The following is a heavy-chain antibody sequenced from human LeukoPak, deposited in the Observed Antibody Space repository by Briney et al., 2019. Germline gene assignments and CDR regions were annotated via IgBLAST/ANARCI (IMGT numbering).Heavy chain of an antibody. V-gene: IGHV3-48*01. CDR3: ARDLRTGRIFDY. J-gene: IGHJ4*02. CDR2: ISSSSSNI. CDR1: GFTFSSYS. Sequence: GGSLRLSCAASGFTFSSYSMNWVRQAPGKGLEWVSFISSSSSNIYYADSVKGRFTISRDNAKKSLFLQMNSLRAEDTAVYYCARDLRTGRIFDYWGQGTLVTVSS.